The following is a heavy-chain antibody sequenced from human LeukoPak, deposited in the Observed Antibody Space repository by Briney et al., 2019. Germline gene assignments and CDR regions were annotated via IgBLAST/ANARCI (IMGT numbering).Heavy chain of an antibody. Sequence: KPSETLSLTCTVSGGSISSSSYYWSWIRQPPGKGLEWIGYIDYSGSTNYNPSLKSRVTISLDTSKNQFSLKLSSVTAADTAVYYCARDHIAATGTSNWFDPWGQGTLVTVSS. D-gene: IGHD6-13*01. CDR3: ARDHIAATGTSNWFDP. CDR1: GGSISSSSYY. J-gene: IGHJ5*02. CDR2: IDYSGST. V-gene: IGHV4-61*01.